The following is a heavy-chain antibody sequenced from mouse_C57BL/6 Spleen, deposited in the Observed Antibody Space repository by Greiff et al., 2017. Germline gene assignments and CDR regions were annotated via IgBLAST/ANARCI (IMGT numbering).Heavy chain of an antibody. Sequence: VKLQQPGAELVRPGTSVKLSCKASGYTFTSYWMHWVKQRPGQGLEWIGVIDPSDSYTNYNQKFKGKATLTVDTSSSTAYMQLSSLTSEDSAVYYCARRDTNYGYFDVWGTGTTVTVSS. CDR1: GYTFTSYW. J-gene: IGHJ1*03. V-gene: IGHV1-59*01. D-gene: IGHD5-1-1*01. CDR2: IDPSDSYT. CDR3: ARRDTNYGYFDV.